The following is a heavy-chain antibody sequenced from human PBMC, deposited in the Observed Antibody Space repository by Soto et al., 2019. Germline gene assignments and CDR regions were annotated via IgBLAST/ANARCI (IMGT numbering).Heavy chain of an antibody. CDR2: IHDRGTT. D-gene: IGHD3-10*01. CDR3: ARGSYIEARGFSYWFCDL. J-gene: IGHJ2*01. V-gene: IGHV4-31*03. Sequence: QVHLQESGPGLVKPSQTLSLTCTVSGGSINTDGLYWHWIRQHPGRGLELIGSIHDRGTTFESPSLQARLSRLVDKSKNECSLNLSSVPAADTGFYFCARGSYIEARGFSYWFCDLWVRGTLVTVSS. CDR1: GGSINTDGLY.